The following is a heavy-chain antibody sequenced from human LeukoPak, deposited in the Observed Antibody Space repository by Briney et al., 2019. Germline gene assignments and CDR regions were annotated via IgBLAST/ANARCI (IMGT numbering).Heavy chain of an antibody. D-gene: IGHD3-22*01. CDR3: ARGRYYYDSSGYYRYYFDY. CDR1: GFTFSSYW. J-gene: IGHJ4*02. Sequence: PGGSLRLSCAVSGFTFSSYWMSWVRQPPGKGLEWIGEINHSGSTNYNPSLKSRVTISVDTSKNQFSLKLSSVTAADTAVYYCARGRYYYDSSGYYRYYFDYWGQGTLVTVSS. V-gene: IGHV4-34*01. CDR2: INHSGST.